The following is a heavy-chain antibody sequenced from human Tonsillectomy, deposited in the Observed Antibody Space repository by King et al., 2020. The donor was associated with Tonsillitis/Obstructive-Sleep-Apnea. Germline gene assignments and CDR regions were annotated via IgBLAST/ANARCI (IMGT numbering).Heavy chain of an antibody. J-gene: IGHJ5*02. Sequence: QLVQSGAEVKKPGASVKVSCKVSGYTLTELSMHWVRQAPGKGLEWMGGFDPEDGETIYAQKFQGRVTMTEDTSTDTAYMELSSLRSEDTAVYYCATETYYYYSSGYRINWFDPWGQGTLVTVSS. D-gene: IGHD3-22*01. CDR2: FDPEDGET. CDR1: GYTLTELS. CDR3: ATETYYYYSSGYRINWFDP. V-gene: IGHV1-24*01.